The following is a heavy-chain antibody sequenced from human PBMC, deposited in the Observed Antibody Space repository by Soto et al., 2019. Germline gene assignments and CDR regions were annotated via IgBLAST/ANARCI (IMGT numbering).Heavy chain of an antibody. V-gene: IGHV4-59*01. J-gene: IGHJ6*02. CDR1: GGSISSYY. CDR2: IYYSGST. Sequence: SETLSLTCTVSGGSISSYYWSWIRQPPGKGLEWIGYIYYSGSTNYNPSLKSRVTISVDTSKNQFSLKLSSVTAADTAVYYCARDQHSNGYYYYGMDVWGQGTTVTVSS. CDR3: ARDQHSNGYYYYGMDV. D-gene: IGHD5-18*01.